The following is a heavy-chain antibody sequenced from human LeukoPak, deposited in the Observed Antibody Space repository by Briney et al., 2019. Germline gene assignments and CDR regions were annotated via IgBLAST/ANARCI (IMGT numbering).Heavy chain of an antibody. D-gene: IGHD3-10*01. CDR2: IYYSGST. J-gene: IGHJ6*03. Sequence: SETLSLTCTVSGGSISSSSYYWGWIRQPPGKGLEWIGSIYYSGSTYYNPSLKSRVTISVDTSKNQFSLKLSSVTAADTAVYYLARGSGSYRYMDVWAKGPRSPSP. V-gene: IGHV4-39*07. CDR1: GGSISSSSYY. CDR3: ARGSGSYRYMDV.